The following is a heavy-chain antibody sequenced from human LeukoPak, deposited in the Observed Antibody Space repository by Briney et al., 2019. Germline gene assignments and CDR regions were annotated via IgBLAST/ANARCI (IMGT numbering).Heavy chain of an antibody. CDR1: GFTFSSYE. D-gene: IGHD6-13*01. V-gene: IGHV3-48*03. CDR3: AREGPGWAAAAGKPFNWFDP. CDR2: ISSSGSTI. Sequence: GGSLRLSCAASGFTFSSYEMNWVRQAPGKGLEWVPYISSSGSTIYYADSVKGRFTISRDNAKNSLYLQMNSLRAEDTAVYYCAREGPGWAAAAGKPFNWFDPWGQGALVTVSS. J-gene: IGHJ5*02.